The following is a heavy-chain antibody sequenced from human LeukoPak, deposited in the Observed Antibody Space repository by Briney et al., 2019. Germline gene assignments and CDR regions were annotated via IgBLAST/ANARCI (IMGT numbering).Heavy chain of an antibody. D-gene: IGHD4-17*01. CDR3: ARGIESYGDYGY. CDR2: MYNSGST. CDR1: GGSISGSY. J-gene: IGHJ4*02. V-gene: IGHV4-59*01. Sequence: PSETLSLTCTVSGGSISGSYWSWIRQPPGKGLEWIAFMYNSGSTNYNPSLKSRVTISIDTSRNQFSLKLSSLTAADTAIYYCARGIESYGDYGYWGQGILVTVSS.